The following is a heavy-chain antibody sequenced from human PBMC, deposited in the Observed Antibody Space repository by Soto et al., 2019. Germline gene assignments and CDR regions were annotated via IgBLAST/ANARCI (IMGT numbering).Heavy chain of an antibody. CDR1: GYTLTELS. CDR2: FDPEDGET. D-gene: IGHD3-10*01. V-gene: IGHV1-24*01. Sequence: ASVKVSCKVSGYTLTELSMHWVRQAPGKGLEWMGGFDPEDGETIYAQKFQGRVTMTEDPFTDTAYMELSSLRSEDTAVYYCATSHIGPPITMVRGVIITNAFDIWGQGTMVTVSS. CDR3: ATSHIGPPITMVRGVIITNAFDI. J-gene: IGHJ3*02.